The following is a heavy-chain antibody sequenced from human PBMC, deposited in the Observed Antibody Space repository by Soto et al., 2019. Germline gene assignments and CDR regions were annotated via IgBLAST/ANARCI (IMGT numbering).Heavy chain of an antibody. CDR1: CGSISSSSYY. J-gene: IGHJ4*02. CDR2: IYYSGST. V-gene: IGHV4-39*01. Sequence: PSETLSLTCTVSCGSISSSSYYWGWIRQPPGKGLEWIGSIYYSGSTYYNPSLKSRVTISVDTSKNQFSLKLSSVTAADTAVYYCATHPPRITMVRGAIDYWGQGTLVTVSS. D-gene: IGHD3-10*01. CDR3: ATHPPRITMVRGAIDY.